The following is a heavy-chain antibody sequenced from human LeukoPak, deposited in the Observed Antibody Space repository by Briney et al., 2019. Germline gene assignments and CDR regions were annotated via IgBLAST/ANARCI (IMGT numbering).Heavy chain of an antibody. D-gene: IGHD3-10*01. Sequence: GGSLRLSCAASGFTFSSYAMNWVRQAPGKGLEWVSTISGSGGSTYYADSVKGRFTISRDNSKNTPYLQMNSLRAEDTAVYYCAKALGGSGSNFDYWGQGTLVTVSS. J-gene: IGHJ4*02. V-gene: IGHV3-23*01. CDR2: ISGSGGST. CDR3: AKALGGSGSNFDY. CDR1: GFTFSSYA.